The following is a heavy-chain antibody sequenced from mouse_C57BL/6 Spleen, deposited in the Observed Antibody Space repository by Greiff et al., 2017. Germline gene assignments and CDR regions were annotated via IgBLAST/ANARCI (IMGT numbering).Heavy chain of an antibody. CDR3: ARRELPAWFAY. J-gene: IGHJ3*01. Sequence: EVHLVESGGGLVQPGGSLKLSCAASGFTFSDYYMYWVRQTPEKRLEWVAYISNGGGSTYYPDTVKGRFTISRDNAKNTLYLQMSRLKSEDTAMYYCARRELPAWFAYWGQGTLVTVSA. CDR1: GFTFSDYY. CDR2: ISNGGGST. V-gene: IGHV5-12*01.